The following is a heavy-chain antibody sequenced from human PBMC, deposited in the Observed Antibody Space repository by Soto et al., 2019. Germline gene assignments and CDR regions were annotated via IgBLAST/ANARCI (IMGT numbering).Heavy chain of an antibody. J-gene: IGHJ2*01. CDR2: VYYRGST. V-gene: IGHV4-59*01. CDR3: ARTYYYGAGRWFFDL. Sequence: WTWIRQPPGKGLEWTGYVYYRGSTNYNPSLKSRVTILVDTSKNQFSLRLSSVTAADTAVYHCARTYYYGAGRWFFDLWGRGTLVTVSS. D-gene: IGHD3-10*01.